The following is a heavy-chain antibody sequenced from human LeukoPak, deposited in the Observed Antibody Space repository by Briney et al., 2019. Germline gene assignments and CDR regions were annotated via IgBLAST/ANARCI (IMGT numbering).Heavy chain of an antibody. Sequence: ASVKVSCKVSGYTLTELSMHWVRQAPGKGLEWMGGFDPEDGETIYAQKFQGRVTMTEDTSTDTAYMELSSLRSEDTAVYYCATDRRYYDSSGYYSFDYWGQGTLVTVSS. V-gene: IGHV1-24*01. CDR3: ATDRRYYDSSGYYSFDY. CDR1: GYTLTELS. D-gene: IGHD3-22*01. CDR2: FDPEDGET. J-gene: IGHJ4*02.